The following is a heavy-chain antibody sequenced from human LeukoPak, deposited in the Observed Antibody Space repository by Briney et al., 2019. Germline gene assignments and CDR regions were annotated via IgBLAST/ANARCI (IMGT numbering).Heavy chain of an antibody. Sequence: GGSLRLSCAASGFTFSDYYMSWIRQAPGKGLEWVSYISSSSSYTNYADSVKGRFTISRDNAKNSLYLQMNSLRAEDTAVYYCARAEFGGVIPVYWGQGTLVTVSS. CDR3: ARAEFGGVIPVY. CDR2: ISSSSSYT. CDR1: GFTFSDYY. D-gene: IGHD3-16*01. J-gene: IGHJ4*02. V-gene: IGHV3-11*05.